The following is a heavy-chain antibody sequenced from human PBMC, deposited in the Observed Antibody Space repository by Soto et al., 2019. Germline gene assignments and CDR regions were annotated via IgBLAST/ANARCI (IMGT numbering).Heavy chain of an antibody. CDR3: ARFYYDFWRGYYIDY. J-gene: IGHJ4*02. D-gene: IGHD3-3*01. V-gene: IGHV1-18*01. CDR2: ISAYNGNT. Sequence: ASVKVSCKASGYTFTSYGISWVRQAPGQGLEWMGWISAYNGNTNYAQKLQGRVTMTTDTSTSTAYMELRSLRSDDTAVYYCARFYYDFWRGYYIDYWGQGTLVTVSS. CDR1: GYTFTSYG.